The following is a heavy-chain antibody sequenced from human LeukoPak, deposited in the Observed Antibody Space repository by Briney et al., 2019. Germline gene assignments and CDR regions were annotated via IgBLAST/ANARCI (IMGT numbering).Heavy chain of an antibody. CDR3: ASPYYGSGSYYY. CDR2: IYSGGNT. J-gene: IGHJ4*02. D-gene: IGHD3-10*01. Sequence: GGSLRLSCAASGFTVSSNYMSWVRQAPGKGLEWVSVIYSGGNTYYADSVKGRFTISRDNSKNTLYLQINSLRAEDTAVYYCASPYYGSGSYYYWGQGTLVTVSS. V-gene: IGHV3-66*01. CDR1: GFTVSSNY.